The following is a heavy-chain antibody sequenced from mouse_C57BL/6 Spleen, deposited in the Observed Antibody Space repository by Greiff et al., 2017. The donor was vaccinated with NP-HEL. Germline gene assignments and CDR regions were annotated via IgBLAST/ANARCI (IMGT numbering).Heavy chain of an antibody. CDR1: GYTFTDYY. CDR2: INPNNGGT. Sequence: VQLKQSGPELVKPGASVKISCKASGYTFTDYYMNWVKQSHGKSLEWIGDINPNNGGTSYNQKFKGKATLTVDKSSSTAYMELRSLTSEDSAVYYCARSNWGYAMDYWGQGTSVTVSS. CDR3: ARSNWGYAMDY. J-gene: IGHJ4*01. V-gene: IGHV1-26*01. D-gene: IGHD4-1*01.